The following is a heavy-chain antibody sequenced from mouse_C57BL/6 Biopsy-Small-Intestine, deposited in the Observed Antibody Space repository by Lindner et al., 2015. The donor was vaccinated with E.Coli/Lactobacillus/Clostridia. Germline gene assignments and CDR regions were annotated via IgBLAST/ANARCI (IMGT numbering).Heavy chain of an antibody. Sequence: VQLQESGDELVKPGASVKISCKASGYAFSNYWMNWVKQRPGKGLEWIGRIYPGDGDTNCNGKFKDKATLTADKSSSTAYMQLSSLTSEDSAVYFCASYDGYYGWFAYWGQGTLVTVSA. CDR1: GYAFSNYW. V-gene: IGHV1-80*01. J-gene: IGHJ3*01. CDR3: ASYDGYYGWFAY. D-gene: IGHD2-3*01. CDR2: IYPGDGDT.